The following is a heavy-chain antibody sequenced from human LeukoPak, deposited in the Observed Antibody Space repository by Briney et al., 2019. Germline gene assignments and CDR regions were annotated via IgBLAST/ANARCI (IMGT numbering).Heavy chain of an antibody. D-gene: IGHD6-19*01. CDR3: ARGRSSGWYGF. CDR1: GTSTNYA. J-gene: IGHJ4*02. CDR2: IIPNFGTV. V-gene: IGHV1-69*05. Sequence: SVKVSCKGGTSTNYAISWVRQAPGQGLEWMGGIIPNFGTVNYAQKFQGRVTMTRDTSTSTVYMELSSLRSEDTAVYYCARGRSSGWYGFGGQGTLVTVSS.